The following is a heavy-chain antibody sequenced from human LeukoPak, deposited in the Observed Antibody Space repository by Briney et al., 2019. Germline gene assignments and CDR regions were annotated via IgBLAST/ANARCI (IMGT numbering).Heavy chain of an antibody. V-gene: IGHV3-23*01. Sequence: GGSLRLSCAASGFTFSNSAMNWVRQTPGKGLEWVSTISASGGVTYSADSVRGRFTISRDNSKNTLFLQMDSLRAGDTAVYYCAKRTVEGVFDFWGQGTLVTVSS. CDR1: GFTFSNSA. CDR3: AKRTVEGVFDF. J-gene: IGHJ4*02. CDR2: ISASGGVT. D-gene: IGHD4-23*01.